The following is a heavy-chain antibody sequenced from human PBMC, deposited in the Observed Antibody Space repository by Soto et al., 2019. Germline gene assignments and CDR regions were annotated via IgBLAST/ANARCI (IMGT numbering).Heavy chain of an antibody. J-gene: IGHJ4*02. Sequence: ASVKVSCKASGGTFSSYTISWVRQAPGQGLEWMGRIIPILGIANYAQKFQGRVTITADKSTSTAYMELSSLRSEDTAVYYCARSEVRSGVCDYWGQGTLVTVSS. CDR1: GGTFSSYT. CDR2: IIPILGIA. D-gene: IGHD3-10*01. CDR3: ARSEVRSGVCDY. V-gene: IGHV1-69*02.